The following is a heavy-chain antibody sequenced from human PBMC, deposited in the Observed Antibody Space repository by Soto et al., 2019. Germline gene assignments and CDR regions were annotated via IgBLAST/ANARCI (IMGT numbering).Heavy chain of an antibody. V-gene: IGHV1-69*13. CDR3: AREASGYDF. D-gene: IGHD5-12*01. J-gene: IGHJ1*01. Sequence: SVKVSCKASGGTFSSFGISWVRQAPGQGLEWMGGIIPVFGRPNYAQRFQGRLTITADESTNTSYMELIDLTSEDTAVYYCAREASGYDFWGQGTQVTVSS. CDR2: IIPVFGRP. CDR1: GGTFSSFG.